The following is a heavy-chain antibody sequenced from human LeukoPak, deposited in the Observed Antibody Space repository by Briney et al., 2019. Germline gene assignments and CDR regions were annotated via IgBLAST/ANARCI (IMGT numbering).Heavy chain of an antibody. V-gene: IGHV3-53*01. CDR3: ARCQEGFGSYYNPDAFDI. D-gene: IGHD3-10*01. CDR2: IYSGGST. CDR1: GFTVSSNY. J-gene: IGHJ3*02. Sequence: PGGSLRLSCAASGFTVSSNYMSWVRQAPGKGLEWVSVIYSGGSTYYADSVKGRFTISRDNSKNTLYLQMNSLRAEDTAVYYCARCQEGFGSYYNPDAFDIWGQGTMVTVSP.